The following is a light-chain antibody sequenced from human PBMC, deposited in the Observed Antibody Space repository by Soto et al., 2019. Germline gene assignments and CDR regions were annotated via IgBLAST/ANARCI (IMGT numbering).Light chain of an antibody. J-gene: IGKJ1*01. CDR1: QSLSSY. CDR3: QHSRA. V-gene: IGKV3-11*01. CDR2: DAS. Sequence: EIVLTQSPATLSLSPGERVTLSCRASQSLSSYLAWYQQKPGQAPRLLMYDASNRATGIPVRFSGSGSGTDFTLTISSLEPEDFAVYYCQHSRAFGQGTKVEIK.